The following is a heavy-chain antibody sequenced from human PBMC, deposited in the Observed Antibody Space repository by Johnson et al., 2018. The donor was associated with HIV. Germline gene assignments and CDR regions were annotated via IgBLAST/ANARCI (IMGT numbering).Heavy chain of an antibody. Sequence: QMLLVESGGGVVQPGRSLRLSCAASGFTFSSYAMHWVRQAPGMGLEWVAFISYDASITYYADSVNGRFTISRDNSKNTLYLQMSSLRAEDTALYYCARDRALGWELLGAFDIWGQGTMVTVSS. D-gene: IGHD1-26*01. CDR1: GFTFSSYA. CDR3: ARDRALGWELLGAFDI. V-gene: IGHV3-30*04. CDR2: ISYDASIT. J-gene: IGHJ3*02.